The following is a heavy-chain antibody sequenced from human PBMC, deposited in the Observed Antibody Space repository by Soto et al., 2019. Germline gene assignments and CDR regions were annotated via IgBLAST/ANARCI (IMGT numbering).Heavy chain of an antibody. V-gene: IGHV3-48*02. CDR3: ARDLYGGNVKVFDY. Sequence: GGSLRLSCAASGFTFSSYSMNWVRQAPGKGLEWVSYISSSSSTIYYADSVKGRFTISRDNAKNSLYLQMNSLRDEDTAVYYCARDLYGGNVKVFDYWGQGTLVTVSS. J-gene: IGHJ4*02. CDR2: ISSSSSTI. CDR1: GFTFSSYS. D-gene: IGHD4-17*01.